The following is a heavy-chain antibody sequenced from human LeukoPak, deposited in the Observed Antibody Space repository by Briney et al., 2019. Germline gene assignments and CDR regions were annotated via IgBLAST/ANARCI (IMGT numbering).Heavy chain of an antibody. J-gene: IGHJ4*02. CDR3: AKDPRIAVAGFDY. Sequence: GGSLRLSCAASGFTFSSYAMSWGRQAPGKGLEWVSAISGSGGSTYYADSVKGRFTISRDNSKNTLYLQMNSLRAEDTAVYYCAKDPRIAVAGFDYWGQGTLVTVSS. D-gene: IGHD6-19*01. CDR1: GFTFSSYA. V-gene: IGHV3-23*01. CDR2: ISGSGGST.